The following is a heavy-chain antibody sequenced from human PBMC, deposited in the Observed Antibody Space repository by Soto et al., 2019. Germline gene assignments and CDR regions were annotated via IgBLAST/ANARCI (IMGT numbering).Heavy chain of an antibody. D-gene: IGHD6-6*01. CDR3: AREGIAARLEYWFDP. J-gene: IGHJ5*02. Sequence: QVQLQESGPGLVKPSQTLSLTCTVSGGSISSGGYYWSWIRQHPGKGLEWIGYIYYSGSTYYNPSLKGRVTISVDTSKNQFPLKLSSVTAADTAVYYCAREGIAARLEYWFDPWGQGTLVTVSS. CDR2: IYYSGST. V-gene: IGHV4-31*03. CDR1: GGSISSGGYY.